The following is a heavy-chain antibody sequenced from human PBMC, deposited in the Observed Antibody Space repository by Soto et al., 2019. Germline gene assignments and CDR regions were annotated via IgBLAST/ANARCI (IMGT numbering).Heavy chain of an antibody. CDR2: IGTAGDT. Sequence: EVQLVESGGGLVQPGGSLRLSCAASGFTFSSYDMHRVRQAAGKGLEWVSAIGTAGDTYYPGSVKGRFTISRENAKNSLYLQRTSLGAGDTAVYYCARYEATGGAFDNWGQGKMVTVAS. D-gene: IGHD5-12*01. CDR1: GFTFSSYD. CDR3: ARYEATGGAFDN. V-gene: IGHV3-13*01. J-gene: IGHJ3*02.